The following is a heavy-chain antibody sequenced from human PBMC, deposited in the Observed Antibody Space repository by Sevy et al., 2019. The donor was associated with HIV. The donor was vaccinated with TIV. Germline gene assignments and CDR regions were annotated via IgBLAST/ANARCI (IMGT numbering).Heavy chain of an antibody. CDR2: IRSSGSSI. D-gene: IGHD2-21*02. Sequence: GGSLRLSCAASGFIFSSNEMHWVLQAPGKGLEWVSYIRSSGSSIYPADSVKGRFTISRDNAKNSLYLQMNSLRAEDTALYYCVSGPWGDPLDYWGQGTLVTVSS. CDR1: GFIFSSNE. J-gene: IGHJ4*02. V-gene: IGHV3-48*03. CDR3: VSGPWGDPLDY.